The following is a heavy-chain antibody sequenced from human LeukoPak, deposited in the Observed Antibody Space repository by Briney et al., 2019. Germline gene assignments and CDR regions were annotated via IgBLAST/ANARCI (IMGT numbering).Heavy chain of an antibody. J-gene: IGHJ6*03. CDR1: GGSFSGYY. CDR2: INHSGST. D-gene: IGHD3-10*01. CDR3: ARETGGGSGSYWYYYYYMDV. V-gene: IGHV4-34*01. Sequence: PSETLSLTCAVYGGSFSGYYWSWIRQPPGKGLEWIGEINHSGSTNYNPSLKSRVTISVDTSKNQFSLKLSSVTAADTAVYYCARETGGGSGSYWYYYYYMDVWGKGTTVTVSS.